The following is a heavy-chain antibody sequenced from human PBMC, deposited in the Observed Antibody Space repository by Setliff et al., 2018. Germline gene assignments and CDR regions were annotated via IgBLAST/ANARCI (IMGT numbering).Heavy chain of an antibody. D-gene: IGHD2-15*01. CDR1: GYTFNNYG. CDR3: ARDSPEMVAPPAAHCFDP. CDR2: IGGHNDDT. V-gene: IGHV1-18*01. Sequence: GASVKVSCKASGYTFNNYGISWLRQTPGQGLEWMGWIGGHNDDTLFAQKFQGRVTMTTDTSTSTAYMELRSLRSDDTAVYYCARDSPEMVAPPAAHCFDPWGQGTLVTVSS. J-gene: IGHJ5*02.